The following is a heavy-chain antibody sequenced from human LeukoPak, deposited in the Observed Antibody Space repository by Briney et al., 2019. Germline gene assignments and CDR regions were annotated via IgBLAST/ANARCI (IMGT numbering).Heavy chain of an antibody. CDR3: ARTPIIVVVTAIGNYFDY. D-gene: IGHD2-21*02. CDR1: GGSFSGYS. J-gene: IGHJ4*02. V-gene: IGHV4-34*01. CDR2: INHSGST. Sequence: PSETLSLTCAVYGGSFSGYSWSWIRPPPGKGLEWIGEINHSGSTNYNPSLKSRVTISVDTSKNQFSLKLSSVTAADTAVYYCARTPIIVVVTAIGNYFDYWGQGTLVTVSS.